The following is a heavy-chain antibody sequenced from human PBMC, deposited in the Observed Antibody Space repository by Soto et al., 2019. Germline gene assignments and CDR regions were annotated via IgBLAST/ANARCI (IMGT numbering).Heavy chain of an antibody. J-gene: IGHJ4*02. V-gene: IGHV1-18*04. CDR3: ARGGARIQLWSAIDY. D-gene: IGHD5-18*01. CDR2: ISAYNGNT. CDR1: GYTFTSYG. Sequence: GASVKVSCKASGYTFTSYGISWVRQAPGQGLEWMGWISAYNGNTNYAQKPQGRVTMTTDTSTSTAYMELRSLRSDDTAVYYCARGGARIQLWSAIDYWGQGTLVTVSS.